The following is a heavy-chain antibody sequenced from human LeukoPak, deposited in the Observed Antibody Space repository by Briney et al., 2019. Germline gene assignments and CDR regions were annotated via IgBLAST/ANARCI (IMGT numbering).Heavy chain of an antibody. Sequence: GASVKVSCKASGYTFTGYYMHWVRQAPGQALVWMGWINPNSGGTNYARKFQGRVTMTRHTSISTAYMELSRLRSDDTAVYYCARDGIAAAGTKNWFDPWGQGTLVTVSS. D-gene: IGHD6-13*01. V-gene: IGHV1-2*02. CDR2: INPNSGGT. CDR1: GYTFTGYY. CDR3: ARDGIAAAGTKNWFDP. J-gene: IGHJ5*02.